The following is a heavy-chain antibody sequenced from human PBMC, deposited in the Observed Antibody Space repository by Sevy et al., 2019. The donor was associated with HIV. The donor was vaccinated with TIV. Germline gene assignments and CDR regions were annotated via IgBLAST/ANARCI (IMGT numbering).Heavy chain of an antibody. CDR2: IKSKTDGGTT. Sequence: GGSLRLSCAASGFTFSNAWMSWVRQAPGKGLEWVGRIKSKTDGGTTDYAAPVKGRFTISRDDTKNTLYLQMNSLKTEDTAVYYCTTVSSGYYYSSDYWGQGTLVTVSS. D-gene: IGHD3-22*01. J-gene: IGHJ4*02. CDR1: GFTFSNAW. V-gene: IGHV3-15*01. CDR3: TTVSSGYYYSSDY.